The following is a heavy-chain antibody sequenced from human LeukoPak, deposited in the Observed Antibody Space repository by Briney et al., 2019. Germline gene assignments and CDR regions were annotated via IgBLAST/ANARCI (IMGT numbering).Heavy chain of an antibody. CDR2: IKQDGSEK. V-gene: IGHV3-7*01. CDR1: GFTFSSYC. Sequence: GGSLRLSCAASGFTFSSYCMSWVRRAPGKGLEWVANIKQDGSEKYYVDSVKGRFAISRDNAKNSLYLQMNSLRAEDTAVYYCARDWLITRYSSGWYGLTYWGQGTLVTVSS. CDR3: ARDWLITRYSSGWYGLTY. D-gene: IGHD6-19*01. J-gene: IGHJ4*02.